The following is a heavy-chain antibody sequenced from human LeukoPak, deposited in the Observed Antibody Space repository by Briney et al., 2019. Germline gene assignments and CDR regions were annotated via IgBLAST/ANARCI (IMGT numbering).Heavy chain of an antibody. V-gene: IGHV3-23*01. CDR2: ISESGGRT. CDR3: AIFHGSGSRGRGSGF. CDR1: GFTFSSYV. D-gene: IGHD3-10*01. J-gene: IGHJ4*02. Sequence: GGSLRLSCAASGFTFSSYVMNWVRQPPGKGLEWVSSISESGGRTFYVDSVKGRFAISRDNSKNTLFLQLSGLRAEDTAVYYCAIFHGSGSRGRGSGFWGQGTLVTVSS.